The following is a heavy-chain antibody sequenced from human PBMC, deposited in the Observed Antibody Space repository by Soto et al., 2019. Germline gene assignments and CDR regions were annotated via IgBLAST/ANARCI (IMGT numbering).Heavy chain of an antibody. CDR1: GGSMNDYY. CDR3: ASGRLVSRYYGLDV. J-gene: IGHJ6*02. V-gene: IGHV4-4*07. Sequence: SETLSVTCTVSGGSMNDYYWSWIRQPAGKGLEWIGRIFTSGNNNYNPSLRSRRTMSVATSTNQVSPRPTSVTAADTAVYYCASGRLVSRYYGLDVWGQGTTVTVS. CDR2: IFTSGNN.